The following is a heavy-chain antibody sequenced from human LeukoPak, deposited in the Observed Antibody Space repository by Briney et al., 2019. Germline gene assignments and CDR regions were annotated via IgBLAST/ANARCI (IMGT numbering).Heavy chain of an antibody. CDR2: IIPIFGTA. J-gene: IGHJ5*02. CDR1: GGTFSIYA. V-gene: IGHV1-69*13. Sequence: GASVKVSCKASGGTFSIYAISWVRQAPGQGLEWMGGIIPIFGTANYAQKFQGRVTITADESTSTAYMELSSLRSEDTAVYYCARGLPSIWSSDNWFDPWGQGTLVTVSS. CDR3: ARGLPSIWSSDNWFDP. D-gene: IGHD3-3*01.